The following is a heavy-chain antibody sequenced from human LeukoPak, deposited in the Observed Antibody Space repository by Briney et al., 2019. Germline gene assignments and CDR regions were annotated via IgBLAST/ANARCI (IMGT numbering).Heavy chain of an antibody. CDR3: ARDWPAVAGFDY. D-gene: IGHD6-19*01. Sequence: SETLSLTCTVSGGSVSSGSYHWSWIRQPPGKGLEWIGYIYYSGSTNYNSSLKSRVTISVDTSKNQFSLKLSSVTAADTAVYYCARDWPAVAGFDYWGQGTLVTVSS. CDR1: GGSVSSGSYH. CDR2: IYYSGST. V-gene: IGHV4-61*01. J-gene: IGHJ4*02.